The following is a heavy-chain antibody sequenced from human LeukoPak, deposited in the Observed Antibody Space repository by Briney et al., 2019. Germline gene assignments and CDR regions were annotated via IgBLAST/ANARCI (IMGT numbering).Heavy chain of an antibody. J-gene: IGHJ4*02. CDR1: GFTFSSYS. CDR3: ARAYRGYSYGLKGISYFDY. D-gene: IGHD5-18*01. V-gene: IGHV3-48*02. CDR2: ISSSSSTI. Sequence: GGSLRLSCAASGFTFSSYSMNWVRQAPGKGLEWVSYISSSSSTIYYADSVKGRFTISRNNAKNSLYLQMNSLRDEDTAVYYCARAYRGYSYGLKGISYFDYWGQGTLVTVSS.